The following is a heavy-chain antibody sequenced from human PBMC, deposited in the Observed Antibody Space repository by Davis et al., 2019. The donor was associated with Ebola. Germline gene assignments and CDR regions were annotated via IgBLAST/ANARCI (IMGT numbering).Heavy chain of an antibody. CDR2: ISAYNGNT. V-gene: IGHV1-18*01. D-gene: IGHD1-26*01. CDR1: GYTFTSYG. CDR3: ARDTRYSGSYSLF. J-gene: IGHJ4*02. Sequence: AASVKVSCKASGYTFTSYGISWVRQAPGQGLEWMGWISAYNGNTNYAQKLQGRVTMTTDTSTSTAYMELSRLRSDDTAVYYCARDTRYSGSYSLFWGQGTLVTVSS.